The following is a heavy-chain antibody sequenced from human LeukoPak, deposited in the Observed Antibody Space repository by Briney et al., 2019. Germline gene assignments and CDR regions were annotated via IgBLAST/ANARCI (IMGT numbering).Heavy chain of an antibody. Sequence: SETLSLTCTVSGGSISSYYWSWIRQPPGKGLEWIGYIYYSGSTNYNPSLKSRVTISVDTSKNQFSLKLSSVTAADTAVYYCATTGGRDGFLDYWGQRTLVTVSS. V-gene: IGHV4-59*08. CDR1: GGSISSYY. CDR3: ATTGGRDGFLDY. J-gene: IGHJ4*02. D-gene: IGHD5-24*01. CDR2: IYYSGST.